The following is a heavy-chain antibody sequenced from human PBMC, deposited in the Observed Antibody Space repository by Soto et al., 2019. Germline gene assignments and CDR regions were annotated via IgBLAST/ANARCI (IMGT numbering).Heavy chain of an antibody. V-gene: IGHV1-18*04. D-gene: IGHD6-25*01. CDR3: TREAGWQRMVPYD. CDR1: GYTFTSYG. J-gene: IGHJ4*02. Sequence: QVQLVQSGSEVKKPWASVNVSCKAFGYTFTSYGCSWVRQVPGQGLEWLGWISEFNGDTQYAQTMKGRLTVTTDTSTTTVHMQLRSLTPAVTAVYYCTREAGWQRMVPYDWGQGTLVSVS. CDR2: ISEFNGDT.